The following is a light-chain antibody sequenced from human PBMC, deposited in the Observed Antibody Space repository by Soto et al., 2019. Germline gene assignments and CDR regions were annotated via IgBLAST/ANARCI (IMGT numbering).Light chain of an antibody. CDR2: EAS. V-gene: IGKV1-5*03. CDR1: QSISHW. Sequence: DIPMTQSPSTLSASVGDRVTITCRASQSISHWLAWHQQKPGKAPKLLIYEASSLESGVPSRFRGSGSGTAVTLTICSLQPDDFATYYCQQYNSYWTFGQGAKVEIK. J-gene: IGKJ1*01. CDR3: QQYNSYWT.